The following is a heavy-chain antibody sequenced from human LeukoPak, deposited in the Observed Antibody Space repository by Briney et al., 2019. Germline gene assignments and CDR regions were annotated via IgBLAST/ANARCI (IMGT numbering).Heavy chain of an antibody. CDR2: IIPIFGTA. CDR1: GGTFSSYA. J-gene: IGHJ4*02. D-gene: IGHD2-2*01. CDR3: ARRTLDCSSTSCSHYFDY. V-gene: IGHV1-69*06. Sequence: ASVKVSCKASGGTFSSYAISWVRQAPGQGLEWMGGIIPIFGTANYAQKFQGRVTITADKSTSTAYMELSSLRSEDTAVYYCARRTLDCSSTSCSHYFDYWGQGTLVTVSS.